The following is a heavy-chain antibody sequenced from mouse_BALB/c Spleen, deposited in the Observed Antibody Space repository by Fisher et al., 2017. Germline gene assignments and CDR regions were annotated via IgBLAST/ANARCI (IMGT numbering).Heavy chain of an antibody. Sequence: KFKGKATLTADKSSSTAYMQLSSLTSEDSAVYFCARSGGNYPNYYAMDYWGQGTSVTVSS. D-gene: IGHD2-1*01. V-gene: IGHV1-77*01. CDR3: ARSGGNYPNYYAMDY. J-gene: IGHJ4*01.